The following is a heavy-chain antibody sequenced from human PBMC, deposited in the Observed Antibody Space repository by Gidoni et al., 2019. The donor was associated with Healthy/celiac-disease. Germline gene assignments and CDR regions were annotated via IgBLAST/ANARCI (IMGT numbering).Heavy chain of an antibody. Sequence: EVQLVESGGGLVQPGRSLRLSCAASGFTFDDYAMHWVRQAPGKGLEWVSGISWNSGSIGYADSVKGRFTISRDNAKNSLYLQMNSLRAEDTALYYCAKVFESGTTSLQHWGQGTLVTVSS. CDR3: AKVFESGTTSLQH. CDR2: ISWNSGSI. V-gene: IGHV3-9*01. D-gene: IGHD1-7*01. CDR1: GFTFDDYA. J-gene: IGHJ1*01.